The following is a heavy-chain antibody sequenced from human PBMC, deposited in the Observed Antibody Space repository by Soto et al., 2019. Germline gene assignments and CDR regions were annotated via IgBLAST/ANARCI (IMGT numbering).Heavy chain of an antibody. J-gene: IGHJ6*02. D-gene: IGHD1-1*01. CDR1: GFTFDTYG. V-gene: IGHV3-30-3*01. CDR3: ARVTPGNNLYYFSGLDV. CDR2: ISYEGSNT. Sequence: PGGSPRLSCVASGFTFDTYGIHWVRQAPGKGLQWVALISYEGSNTYYADSVRGRFTISRDSSKNTLYLQINAVRPEDTGVYYCARVTPGNNLYYFSGLDVWGQGTSVTVSS.